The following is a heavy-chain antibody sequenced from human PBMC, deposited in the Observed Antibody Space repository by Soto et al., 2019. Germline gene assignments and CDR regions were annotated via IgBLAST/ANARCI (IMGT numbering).Heavy chain of an antibody. D-gene: IGHD3-3*01. CDR1: GFTFDDYA. CDR3: AKAGFWSGYYSQVDY. Sequence: TGGSLRLSCAASGFTFDDYAMHWVRQAPGKGLEWVSGISWNSGSIGYADSVKGRFTISRDNAKNSLYLQMNSLRAEDTALYYCAKAGFWSGYYSQVDYWGQGTMVTAPQ. CDR2: ISWNSGSI. V-gene: IGHV3-9*01. J-gene: IGHJ4*02.